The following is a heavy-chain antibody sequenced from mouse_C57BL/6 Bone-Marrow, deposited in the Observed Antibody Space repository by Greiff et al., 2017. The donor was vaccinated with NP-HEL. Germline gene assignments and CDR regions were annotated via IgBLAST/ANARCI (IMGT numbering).Heavy chain of an antibody. D-gene: IGHD1-1*01. CDR2: IDPSDSYT. V-gene: IGHV1-69*01. J-gene: IGHJ2*01. CDR1: GYTFTSYW. Sequence: QVQLQQPGAELVMPGASVKLSCKASGYTFTSYWMHWVKQRPGQGLEWIGEIDPSDSYTNYNQKFKGKSTLTVDKSSSTAYMQLSSLTSEDSAVYYCAIGDYYGSPCYFDYWGQGTTLTVSS. CDR3: AIGDYYGSPCYFDY.